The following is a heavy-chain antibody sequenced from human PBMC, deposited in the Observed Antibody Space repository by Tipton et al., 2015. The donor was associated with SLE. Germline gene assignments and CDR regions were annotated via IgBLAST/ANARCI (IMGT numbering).Heavy chain of an antibody. CDR2: IYDRGST. J-gene: IGHJ4*02. D-gene: IGHD1-7*01. Sequence: TLSLTCTVSGGSVSSPIDYWSWIRQSPGKGLEWIGSIYDRGSTNYNPSLKSRVTISVDTSKNQFSLKLSSVTAADTAVYYCARVVTGTWGYWGQGTLVTVSS. V-gene: IGHV4-61*01. CDR1: GGSVSSPIDY. CDR3: ARVVTGTWGY.